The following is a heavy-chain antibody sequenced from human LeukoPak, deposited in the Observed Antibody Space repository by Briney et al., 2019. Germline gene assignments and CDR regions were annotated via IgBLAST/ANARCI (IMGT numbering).Heavy chain of an antibody. D-gene: IGHD2-2*01. V-gene: IGHV4-34*01. Sequence: PSETLSLTCAVYGGSFSGYYWSWTRQPPGKGLEWIGEINHSGSTNYNPSLKSRVTISVDTSKNQFSLKLSSVTAADTAVYYCARGVGYCSSTSCYVMDVWGKGTTVTVSS. CDR2: INHSGST. CDR3: ARGVGYCSSTSCYVMDV. J-gene: IGHJ6*04. CDR1: GGSFSGYY.